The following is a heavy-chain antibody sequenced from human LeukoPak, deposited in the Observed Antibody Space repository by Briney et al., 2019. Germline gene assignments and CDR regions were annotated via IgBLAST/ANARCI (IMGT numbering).Heavy chain of an antibody. J-gene: IGHJ4*02. V-gene: IGHV3-7*01. CDR3: ARGYCSGSSCYSGFYFDY. CDR1: GFTFSSYW. D-gene: IGHD2-15*01. Sequence: GGSLRLSCAASGFTFSSYWMSWVRQAPGKGLEWVANIKQDEIEKYFVDSVKGRFTLSRDNAKNSLYLQMISLRAEDTAVYYCARGYCSGSSCYSGFYFDYWGQGALVTVSS. CDR2: IKQDEIEK.